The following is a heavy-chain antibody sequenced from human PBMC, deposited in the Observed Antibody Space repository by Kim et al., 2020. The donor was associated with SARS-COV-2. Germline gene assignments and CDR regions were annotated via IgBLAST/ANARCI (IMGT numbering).Heavy chain of an antibody. J-gene: IGHJ4*02. CDR3: ARDFAIFGEGGGDY. Sequence: YAESVKGRLTISRENSKTTLYLQMNSLRAEDTAVYYCARDFAIFGEGGGDYWGQGTLVTVSS. V-gene: IGHV3-33*01. D-gene: IGHD3-3*01.